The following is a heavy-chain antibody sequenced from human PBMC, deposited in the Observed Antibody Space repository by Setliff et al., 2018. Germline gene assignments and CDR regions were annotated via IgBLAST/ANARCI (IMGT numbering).Heavy chain of an antibody. Sequence: GESLKISCKGSGYSFSNFWIGWVRQMPGKGLEWMGIIYPGDSDTRYSPSFQGQVTMSADKSINTAYLQWSNLKASDTAVYYCARRGERFFNWFDPWGQGTLVTVSS. CDR1: GYSFSNFW. V-gene: IGHV5-51*01. CDR3: ARRGERFFNWFDP. J-gene: IGHJ5*02. CDR2: IYPGDSDT. D-gene: IGHD2-21*01.